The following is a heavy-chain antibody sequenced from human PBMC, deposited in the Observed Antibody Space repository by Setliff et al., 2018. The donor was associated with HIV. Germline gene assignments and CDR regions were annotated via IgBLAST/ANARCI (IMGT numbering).Heavy chain of an antibody. J-gene: IGHJ4*02. CDR2: INSAERT. V-gene: IGHV3-23*01. Sequence: GGSLRLSCAASGFSFSNYAMTWVRQAPGKGLEWVSTINSAERTFYAKSVKGRFTIARDNSKSTLYLQVSSLRAEDTAVYFCASGGYDILTGLGHWGQGTLVTDSS. D-gene: IGHD3-9*01. CDR1: GFSFSNYA. CDR3: ASGGYDILTGLGH.